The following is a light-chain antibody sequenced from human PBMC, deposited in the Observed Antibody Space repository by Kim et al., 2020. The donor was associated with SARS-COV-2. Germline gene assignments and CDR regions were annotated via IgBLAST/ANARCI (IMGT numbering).Light chain of an antibody. CDR1: SSNIGSNY. Sequence: ELTQPPSASGTPGQRVTISCSGSSSNIGSNYVYWYQQLPGSAPKLLIYRNNQRPSGVPDRFSGSKSGTSASLAISGLRSEDEADYYCAAWDDSLSGYVFGTGTKVTVL. J-gene: IGLJ1*01. CDR3: AAWDDSLSGYV. V-gene: IGLV1-47*01. CDR2: RNN.